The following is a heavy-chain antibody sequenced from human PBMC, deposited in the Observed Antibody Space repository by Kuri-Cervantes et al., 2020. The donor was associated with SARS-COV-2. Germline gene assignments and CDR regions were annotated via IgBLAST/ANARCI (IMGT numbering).Heavy chain of an antibody. D-gene: IGHD2-15*01. CDR2: ISAYNGNT. V-gene: IGHV1-18*01. CDR1: GGTFTSYG. J-gene: IGHJ3*02. CDR3: ARVLICGGSCYAFDI. Sequence: ASVKVSCKASGGTFTSYGISWVRQAPGQGLEWMGWISAYNGNTNYAQKLQGRVTMTTDTSTSTAYMELRSLRSDDTAVYYCARVLICGGSCYAFDIWGQGTMVTVSS.